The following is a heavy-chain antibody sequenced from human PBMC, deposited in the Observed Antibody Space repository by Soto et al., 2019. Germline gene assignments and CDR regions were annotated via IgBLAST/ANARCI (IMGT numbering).Heavy chain of an antibody. J-gene: IGHJ6*02. CDR3: ARFSECSSTCCYGRDYYYYGMDV. V-gene: IGHV3-21*01. CDR1: GFTFSSYS. Sequence: GSLRLSCVASGFTFSSYSMNWVRQAPGKGLEWVSSISSSSSYIYYADSVKGRFTISRDNANNSLYLQMNSLRAEDTAVYYCARFSECSSTCCYGRDYYYYGMDVWGQGTTVTVSS. CDR2: ISSSSSYI. D-gene: IGHD2-2*01.